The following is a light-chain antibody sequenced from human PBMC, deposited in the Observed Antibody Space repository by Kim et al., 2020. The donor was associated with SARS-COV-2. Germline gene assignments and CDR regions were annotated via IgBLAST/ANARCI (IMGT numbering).Light chain of an antibody. CDR2: AAS. J-gene: IGKJ3*01. Sequence: AAVGDRVTSTGRASQSISNYLAWYQQKPGKVPKLLIYAASTLKSGVPSRFSGSGSGTDFTLTISSLQPEDVATYYCQKDNSALFTFGPGTKVDIK. V-gene: IGKV1-27*01. CDR3: QKDNSALFT. CDR1: QSISNY.